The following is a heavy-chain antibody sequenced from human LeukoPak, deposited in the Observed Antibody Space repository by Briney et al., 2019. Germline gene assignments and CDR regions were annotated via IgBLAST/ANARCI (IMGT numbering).Heavy chain of an antibody. V-gene: IGHV4-61*01. CDR1: GDSVSTSSYY. CDR2: MYYSGST. D-gene: IGHD5-24*01. Sequence: SETLSLTCSVSGDSVSTSSYYWSWIRQPPGKGLEWIGSMYYSGSTNYNPSLKSRVTISVDTSKNQFSLKLSSVTAADTAVYYCARENGYKYDYWGQGTPVTVSS. J-gene: IGHJ4*02. CDR3: ARENGYKYDY.